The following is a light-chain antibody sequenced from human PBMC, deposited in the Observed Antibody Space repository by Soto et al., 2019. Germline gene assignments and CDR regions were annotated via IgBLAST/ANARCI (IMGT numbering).Light chain of an antibody. CDR3: QQYTSSPLT. CDR2: GAS. V-gene: IGKV3-20*01. Sequence: EIVWTQSPGTLSLSPGERATLSCRASQSVSSTHLAWYQQKPGQAPRLLIYGASSRATGIPDRFSGSGSGTDFTLTISRLEPEDFAVYYCQQYTSSPLTFGQGTRLEIK. J-gene: IGKJ5*01. CDR1: QSVSSTH.